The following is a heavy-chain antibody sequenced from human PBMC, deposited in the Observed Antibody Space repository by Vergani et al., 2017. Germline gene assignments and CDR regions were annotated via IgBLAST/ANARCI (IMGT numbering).Heavy chain of an antibody. D-gene: IGHD5-12*01. V-gene: IGHV1-69*11. Sequence: QVQLVQSGAEVKKPGSSVKVSCKASGGTFSSYAISWVRQAPGQGLEWMGRIIPILVTANYAQKFQGRVTITADESTSTAYTELSSLRSQDTAVSSCAREDRVSGRFDPWGQGTLVTVSS. CDR3: AREDRVSGRFDP. CDR2: IIPILVTA. J-gene: IGHJ5*02. CDR1: GGTFSSYA.